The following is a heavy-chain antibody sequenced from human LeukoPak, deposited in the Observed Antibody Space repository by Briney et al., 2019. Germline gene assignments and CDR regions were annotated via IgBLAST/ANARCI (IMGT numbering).Heavy chain of an antibody. CDR3: ARDFGDTSDTYFQH. CDR1: GFTFSDYY. V-gene: IGHV3-11*01. J-gene: IGHJ1*01. CDR2: ISSSGSTI. D-gene: IGHD3-22*01. Sequence: GGSLRLSWAASGFTFSDYYMIWIRQAPGKGLEWVSYISSSGSTIYYADSVKGRFTISRDNAKNSLYLQMNSLRADDTAVYYCARDFGDTSDTYFQHWGQGTLVTVSS.